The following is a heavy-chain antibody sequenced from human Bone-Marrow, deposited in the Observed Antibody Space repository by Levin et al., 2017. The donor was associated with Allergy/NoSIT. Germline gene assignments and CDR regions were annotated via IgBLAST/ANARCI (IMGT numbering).Heavy chain of an antibody. J-gene: IGHJ2*01. V-gene: IGHV3-11*01. Sequence: SCAASGFTFSDYYMSWIRQAPGKGLEWVSYISSSGSTIYYADSVKGRFTISRDNAKNSLYLQMNSLRAEDTAVYYCARTSGRFLEWLPEYWYFDLWGRGTLVTVSS. CDR3: ARTSGRFLEWLPEYWYFDL. CDR2: ISSSGSTI. CDR1: GFTFSDYY. D-gene: IGHD3-3*01.